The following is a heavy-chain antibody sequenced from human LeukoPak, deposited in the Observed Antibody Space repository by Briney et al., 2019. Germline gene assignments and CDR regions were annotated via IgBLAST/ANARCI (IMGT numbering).Heavy chain of an antibody. CDR3: ARKGPNSSNWYYFDY. CDR2: INPNSGGT. CDR1: GYTFAGYY. V-gene: IGHV1-2*02. D-gene: IGHD6-13*01. J-gene: IGHJ4*02. Sequence: ASVKVSCKASGYTFAGYYMHWVRQAPGQGLEWMGWINPNSGGTNYAQKFQGRVTMTRDTSITTAYMELSSLTSDETAVYYCARKGPNSSNWYYFDYWGQGTLVTVSS.